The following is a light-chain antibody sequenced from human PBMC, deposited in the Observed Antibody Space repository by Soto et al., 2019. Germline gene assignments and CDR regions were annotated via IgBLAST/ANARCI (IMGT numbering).Light chain of an antibody. CDR1: QTVTND. V-gene: IGKV3-11*01. J-gene: IGKJ5*01. CDR3: QQRSNWPIT. Sequence: IVLKQSPGTLSLSPGERGTLSCRASQTVTNDYVAWYQHKDGQAPRLLIYGASTRATGIPARFSGSGSGTEFTLTISSLEPEDFAVYYCQQRSNWPITFGQGTRLEIK. CDR2: GAS.